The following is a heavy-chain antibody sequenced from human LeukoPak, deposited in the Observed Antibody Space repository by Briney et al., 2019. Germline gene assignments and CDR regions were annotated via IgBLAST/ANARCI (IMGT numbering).Heavy chain of an antibody. D-gene: IGHD1-26*01. Sequence: SETLSLTCIVSGASISNNNYYWGWIRQPPGTGLEWIGSIYYSGSTYYNPSLKSRVTISVDTSKNQFSLKLSSVTAADTAVYYCASLPKWELPSYWGQGTLVTVSS. CDR3: ASLPKWELPSY. J-gene: IGHJ4*02. CDR2: IYYSGST. V-gene: IGHV4-39*01. CDR1: GASISNNNYY.